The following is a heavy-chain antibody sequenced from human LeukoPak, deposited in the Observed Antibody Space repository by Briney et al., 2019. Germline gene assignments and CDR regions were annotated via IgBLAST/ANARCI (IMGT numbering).Heavy chain of an antibody. CDR2: ISSSSSYI. Sequence: VWSLRLSCAASGFTFSSYSMNWVRQAPGKGLEWVSSISSSSSYIYYADPVKGRFTISRDNAKKSLYLQKNSLRAEDTAVYYCARVDSSGWYVYWGQGTLVTVSS. CDR3: ARVDSSGWYVY. V-gene: IGHV3-21*01. D-gene: IGHD6-19*01. CDR1: GFTFSSYS. J-gene: IGHJ4*02.